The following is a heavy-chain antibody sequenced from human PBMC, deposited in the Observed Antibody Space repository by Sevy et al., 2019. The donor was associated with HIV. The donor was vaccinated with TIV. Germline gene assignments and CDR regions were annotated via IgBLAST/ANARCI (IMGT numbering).Heavy chain of an antibody. CDR1: GFTFSSYS. CDR2: SSGSGGST. J-gene: IGHJ4*02. Sequence: GGSLRLSCAASGFTFSSYSMNWVRQAPGKGLEWVSGSSGSGGSTYYADSVKGRFTISRDNSKNTLYLQMNSLRAEDTAVYYCAKSRLQEVGATNYWGQGTLVTVSS. D-gene: IGHD1-26*01. V-gene: IGHV3-23*01. CDR3: AKSRLQEVGATNY.